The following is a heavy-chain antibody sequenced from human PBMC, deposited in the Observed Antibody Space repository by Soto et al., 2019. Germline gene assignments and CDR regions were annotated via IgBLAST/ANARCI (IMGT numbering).Heavy chain of an antibody. V-gene: IGHV3-30*18. CDR3: AKDQTTWLQASLYYFDY. CDR1: EFTFSSYG. Sequence: GGSLRLSCAGTEFTFSSYGMHWVRQAPGKGLEWVAFISYDGSNKYYGDPVKGRFTISRDNSKNTLYLQMNSLRAEDTAVYYCAKDQTTWLQASLYYFDYWGQGTLVTVSS. D-gene: IGHD5-12*01. J-gene: IGHJ4*02. CDR2: ISYDGSNK.